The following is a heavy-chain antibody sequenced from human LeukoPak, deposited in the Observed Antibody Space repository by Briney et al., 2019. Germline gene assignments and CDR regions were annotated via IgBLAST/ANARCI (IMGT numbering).Heavy chain of an antibody. CDR2: ISSNGGST. V-gene: IGHV3-64*01. Sequence: PGGSLRLSCAASGFTFSSYAMHWVRQAPGKGLEYVSAISSNGGSTYYANSVKGRFTISRDNSKNTLYLQMGSLRAEDMAVYYCDVVPADRVDVSGKGTTVTVSS. CDR1: GFTFSSYA. J-gene: IGHJ6*04. CDR3: DVVPADRVDV. D-gene: IGHD2-2*01.